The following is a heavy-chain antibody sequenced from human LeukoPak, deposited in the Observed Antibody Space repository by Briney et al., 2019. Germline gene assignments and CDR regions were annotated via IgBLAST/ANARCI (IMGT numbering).Heavy chain of an antibody. CDR1: GFTFSSYE. CDR2: ISSSGSTI. CDR3: ARFWSDHFDY. V-gene: IGHV3-48*03. D-gene: IGHD3-3*01. Sequence: PGGSLRLSCAASGFTFSSYEMNWVRQAPGKGLEWVSYISSSGSTIYYADSVKGRFTISRDNAKNSLYLQMNSLRAEDTAVYYCARFWSDHFDYWGQGTLVTVSS. J-gene: IGHJ4*02.